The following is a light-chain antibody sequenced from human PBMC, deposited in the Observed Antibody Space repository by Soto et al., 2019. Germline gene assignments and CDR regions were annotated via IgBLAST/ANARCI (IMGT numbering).Light chain of an antibody. V-gene: IGLV1-47*01. CDR3: ATWDDSLNGFYV. Sequence: QSVLTQPPSASGTPGQGVTISCSGSTSNIGSNYVYWYQQLPGTAPKLLIYRNNQRPSGVPDRFSGSKSGTSASLAISGLRPDDEADYFCATWDDSLNGFYVFGTGTKV. CDR2: RNN. J-gene: IGLJ1*01. CDR1: TSNIGSNY.